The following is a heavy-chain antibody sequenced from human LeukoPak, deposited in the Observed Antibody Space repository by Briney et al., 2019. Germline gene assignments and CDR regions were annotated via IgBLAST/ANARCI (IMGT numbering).Heavy chain of an antibody. CDR1: GFTFTRNC. J-gene: IGHJ5*02. Sequence: GSLRLSCVASGFTFTRNCMHWVRQAPGKGLEWVAAIPHDGSNALYADSVKGRFTISRDDSKNTQYLQMNSLRIEDSAMYYCAAGSDYYYASWGRGTLVTVSS. V-gene: IGHV3-30*03. CDR2: IPHDGSNA. CDR3: AAGSDYYYAS. D-gene: IGHD3-3*01.